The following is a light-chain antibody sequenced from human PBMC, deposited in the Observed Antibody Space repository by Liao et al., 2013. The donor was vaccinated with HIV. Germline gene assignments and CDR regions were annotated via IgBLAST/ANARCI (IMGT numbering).Light chain of an antibody. J-gene: IGLJ3*02. CDR1: KLGDKY. V-gene: IGLV3-25*03. CDR3: QSADTSNTYPVV. Sequence: SYELTQPPSVSVSPGQTASITCSGDKLGDKYARWFQQKPGQAPVLVIYKDSERPSGIPERFSGSSSGTTVTLTISGVQAEDEADYYCQSADTSNTYPVVFGGGTKLTVL. CDR2: KDS.